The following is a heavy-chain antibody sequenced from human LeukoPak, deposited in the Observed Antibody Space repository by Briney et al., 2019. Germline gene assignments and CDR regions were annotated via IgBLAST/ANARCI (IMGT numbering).Heavy chain of an antibody. CDR1: GFTFSYYA. D-gene: IGHD3-10*01. J-gene: IGHJ4*02. CDR2: ITGTDGST. Sequence: QPGVSLRLSCAASGFTFSYYAMSWVRQAPGEGLEWVSGITGTDGSTYYADSVKGRFTISRDNSKSTLYLQMNSLRAEDTALYYCAKAFNYGSGYNYKTFDSWGQGTLVTVSS. V-gene: IGHV3-23*01. CDR3: AKAFNYGSGYNYKTFDS.